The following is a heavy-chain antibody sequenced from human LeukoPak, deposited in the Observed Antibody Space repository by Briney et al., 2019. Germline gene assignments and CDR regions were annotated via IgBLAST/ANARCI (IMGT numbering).Heavy chain of an antibody. CDR3: ARPQFPDFWSGYYYAFDI. V-gene: IGHV4-59*08. CDR1: GGSISSYY. D-gene: IGHD3-3*01. CDR2: SYYSGST. J-gene: IGHJ3*02. Sequence: KPSETLSLTCTVSGGSISSYYWSWIRQPPGKGLEWIGYSYYSGSTNYNPSLKSRVTISVDTSKNQFSLKLSSVTAADTAVYYCARPQFPDFWSGYYYAFDIWGQGTMVTVSS.